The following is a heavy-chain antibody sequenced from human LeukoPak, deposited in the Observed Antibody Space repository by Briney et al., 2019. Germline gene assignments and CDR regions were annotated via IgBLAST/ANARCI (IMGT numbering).Heavy chain of an antibody. CDR2: IYYSGST. V-gene: IGHV4-59*01. D-gene: IGHD5-12*01. Sequence: PSETLSLTCTVSGGSISSYYWSWIRQPPGKGLEWIGYIYYSGSTNYNPSLKSRVTISVDTSKNQFSLKLSSVTAADTAVYYCARSRGYSGYDDAFDIWGQGTMVTVSS. CDR3: ARSRGYSGYDDAFDI. J-gene: IGHJ3*02. CDR1: GGSISSYY.